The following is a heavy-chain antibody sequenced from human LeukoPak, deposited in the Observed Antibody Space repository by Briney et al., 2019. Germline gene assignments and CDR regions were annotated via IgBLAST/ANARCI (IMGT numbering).Heavy chain of an antibody. CDR3: AARDGYNSVDY. J-gene: IGHJ4*02. D-gene: IGHD5-24*01. CDR1: GYTFTSYA. V-gene: IGHV1-3*01. Sequence: GASVKVSCKASGYTFTSYAMHWVRQAPGQRFEWMGWINVGNGNTKYSQKFQGRVTITRDTSASTAYMELSSLRSEDTAVYYCAARDGYNSVDYWGQGTLVTVSS. CDR2: INVGNGNT.